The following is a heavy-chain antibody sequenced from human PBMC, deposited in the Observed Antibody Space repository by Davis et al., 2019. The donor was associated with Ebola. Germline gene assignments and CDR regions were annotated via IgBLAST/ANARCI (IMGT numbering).Heavy chain of an antibody. CDR2: INPSGGST. J-gene: IGHJ3*02. CDR1: GYTFTSYY. D-gene: IGHD3-3*02. V-gene: IGHV1-46*01. CDR3: ARVLSRVGAFDI. Sequence: AASVKVSCKASGYTFTSYYMHWVRQAPGQGLEWMGIINPSGGSTSYAQKFQGWVTMTRDTSISTAYMELSRLRSDDTAVYYCARVLSRVGAFDIWGQGTMVTVSS.